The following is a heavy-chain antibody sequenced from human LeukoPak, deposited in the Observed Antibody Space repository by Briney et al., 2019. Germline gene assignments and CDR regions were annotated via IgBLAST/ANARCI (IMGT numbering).Heavy chain of an antibody. D-gene: IGHD3-16*01. CDR3: ARRFGYYFDY. CDR2: IYPGDSDT. Sequence: GESLKISCKGSGYSFTTYWLPWVRQMPGKGLEWMGIIYPGDSDTRYTPSFQGQVTISADKSISTAYLQWNSLKASDTAMYYCARRFGYYFDYWGQGTLVTVSS. CDR1: GYSFTTYW. V-gene: IGHV5-51*01. J-gene: IGHJ4*02.